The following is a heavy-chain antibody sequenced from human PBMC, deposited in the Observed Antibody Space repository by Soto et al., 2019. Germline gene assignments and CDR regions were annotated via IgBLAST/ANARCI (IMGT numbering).Heavy chain of an antibody. V-gene: IGHV3-15*01. Sequence: GGSLRLSCAASGFTFSNAWMSWARQAPGKGLEWVGRIKSKTDGGTTDYAAPVKGRFTISRDDSKNTLYLQMNSLKTEDTAVYYCTTDPTPPYYYYGMDVWGQGTTVTVSS. CDR1: GFTFSNAW. CDR2: IKSKTDGGTT. CDR3: TTDPTPPYYYYGMDV. J-gene: IGHJ6*02.